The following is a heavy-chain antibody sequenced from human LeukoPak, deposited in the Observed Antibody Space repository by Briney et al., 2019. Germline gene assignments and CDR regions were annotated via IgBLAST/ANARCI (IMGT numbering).Heavy chain of an antibody. CDR2: IYSGGST. J-gene: IGHJ6*02. Sequence: GGSLRLSCAASGFTFSSYSMNWVRQAPGKGLEWVSVIYSGGSTYYADSVKGRFTISRDNSKNTLYLQMNSLRAEDTAVYYCAKDLYCTNGVCYIYYYYYGMDVWGQGTTVTVSS. CDR3: AKDLYCTNGVCYIYYYYYGMDV. CDR1: GFTFSSYS. V-gene: IGHV3-23*03. D-gene: IGHD2-8*01.